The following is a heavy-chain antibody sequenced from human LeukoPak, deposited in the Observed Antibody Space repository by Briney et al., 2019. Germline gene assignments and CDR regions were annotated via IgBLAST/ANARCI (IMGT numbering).Heavy chain of an antibody. J-gene: IGHJ4*02. D-gene: IGHD2-15*01. Sequence: PGGSLRLSCAASGFTFSIYAVSWVRQAPGKGLEWVSVISDSGGRTYYTDSVRGRFTISRDNSKNTVYLLMNSLRADDTAVYYCARDGNPYCSGGNCFLDHWGQGTLVTVSS. CDR1: GFTFSIYA. CDR2: ISDSGGRT. CDR3: ARDGNPYCSGGNCFLDH. V-gene: IGHV3-23*01.